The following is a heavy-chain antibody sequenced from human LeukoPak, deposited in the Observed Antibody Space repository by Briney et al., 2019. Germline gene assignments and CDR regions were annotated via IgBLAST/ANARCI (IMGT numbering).Heavy chain of an antibody. CDR3: ARSGLGGYYYYGMDV. V-gene: IGHV1-69*13. Sequence: SVKVSSKASGGTFVSNDISQVGQAPAQGLEWMGGVIPIFGTENYAQKFQGRVTITADESTSTAYMELSSLRSEDTAVYYCARSGLGGYYYYGMDVWGKGTTVTVSS. CDR2: VIPIFGTE. CDR1: GGTFVSND. J-gene: IGHJ6*04. D-gene: IGHD2-15*01.